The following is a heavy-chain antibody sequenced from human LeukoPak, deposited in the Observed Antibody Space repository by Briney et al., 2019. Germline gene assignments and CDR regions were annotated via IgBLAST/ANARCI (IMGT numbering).Heavy chain of an antibody. CDR2: ISANNGNT. V-gene: IGHV1-18*01. CDR3: ARDLFDFWSGYYNSYFDY. CDR1: GYTFTSYG. D-gene: IGHD3-3*01. J-gene: IGHJ4*02. Sequence: ASVKVSCKASGYTFTSYGISWVRQAPGQGLEWMGWISANNGNTNYAQKLQGRVTMTTDTSTSTAYMELRSLRSDDTAVYYCARDLFDFWSGYYNSYFDYWGQGTLVTVSS.